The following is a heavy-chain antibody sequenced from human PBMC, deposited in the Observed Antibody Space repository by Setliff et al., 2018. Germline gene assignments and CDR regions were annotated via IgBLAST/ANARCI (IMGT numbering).Heavy chain of an antibody. V-gene: IGHV4-59*01. J-gene: IGHJ4*02. CDR1: GGSISTYY. CDR2: VYYSGTT. CDR3: ARGGTYRYFDY. Sequence: SETLSLTCTVSGGSISTYYWSWIRQPPGKGLVFIGYVYYSGTTNYGPSLKSRVTMSVDTSKDQFSLKLSSVTAADTAVYYCARGGTYRYFDYWGQGTLVTVSS.